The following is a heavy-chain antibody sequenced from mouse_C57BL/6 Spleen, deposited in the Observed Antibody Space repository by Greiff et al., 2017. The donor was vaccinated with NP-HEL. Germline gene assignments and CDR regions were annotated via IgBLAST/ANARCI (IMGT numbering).Heavy chain of an antibody. CDR3: ARPYSYYAMDY. J-gene: IGHJ4*01. CDR2: ISSGSSTI. Sequence: EVMLVESGGGLVKPGGSLKLSCAASGFTFSDYGMHWVRQAPEKGLEWVAYISSGSSTIYYVDTVKGRFTISRDNAKNTLFLQMTSLRSEDTAMYYCARPYSYYAMDYWGQGTSVTVSS. V-gene: IGHV5-17*01. CDR1: GFTFSDYG. D-gene: IGHD2-12*01.